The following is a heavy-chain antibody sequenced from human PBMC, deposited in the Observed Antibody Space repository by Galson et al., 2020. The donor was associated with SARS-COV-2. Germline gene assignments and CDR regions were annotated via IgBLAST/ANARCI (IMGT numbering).Heavy chain of an antibody. CDR3: ASGGYTTGWGALDI. V-gene: IGHV3-21*01. Sequence: GGSLRLSCAASGFSFSTNSVNWVRQAPGKGLEWVSYISTRSNYIYYADSVKGRFTISRDNAKNSLLLQMNSLRVEDTAVYYCASGGYTTGWGALDIWGQGTKVTVSS. J-gene: IGHJ3*02. CDR1: GFSFSTNS. D-gene: IGHD2-8*02. CDR2: ISTRSNYI.